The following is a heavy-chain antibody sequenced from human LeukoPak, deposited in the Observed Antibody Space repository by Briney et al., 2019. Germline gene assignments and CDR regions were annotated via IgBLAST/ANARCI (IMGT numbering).Heavy chain of an antibody. Sequence: SVKVSCKASGGTFSSYAISWVRQAPGQGLEWMGRIIPILGIANYAQKFQGRVTITADKSTSTAYMELSSLRSEDTAVYYCARDPSPGYCSGGSCYNGNYWGQGTLVTVSS. D-gene: IGHD2-15*01. CDR1: GGTFSSYA. V-gene: IGHV1-69*04. CDR2: IIPILGIA. CDR3: ARDPSPGYCSGGSCYNGNY. J-gene: IGHJ4*02.